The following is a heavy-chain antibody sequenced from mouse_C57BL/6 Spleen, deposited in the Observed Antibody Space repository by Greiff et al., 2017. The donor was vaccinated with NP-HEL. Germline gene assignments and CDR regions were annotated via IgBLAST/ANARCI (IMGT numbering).Heavy chain of an antibody. CDR1: GYTFTSYG. CDR2: IYIGNGYT. J-gene: IGHJ1*03. CDR3: ARSLHYYGSPYWYFDV. Sequence: EVQLQQSGAELVRPGSSVKMSCKTSGYTFTSYGINWVKQRPGQGLEWIGYIYIGNGYTEYNEKFKGKATLTSDTSSSTAYMQLSSLTSEDSAIYFCARSLHYYGSPYWYFDVWGTGTTVTVSS. D-gene: IGHD1-1*01. V-gene: IGHV1-58*01.